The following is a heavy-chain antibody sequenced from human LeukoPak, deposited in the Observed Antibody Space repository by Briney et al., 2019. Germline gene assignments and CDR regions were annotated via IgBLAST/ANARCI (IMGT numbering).Heavy chain of an antibody. CDR2: ISYDGSNK. CDR3: ARDKTRGRWLQLVLGSGSRTRQSYFDY. J-gene: IGHJ4*02. CDR1: GFTFSSYA. D-gene: IGHD5-24*01. V-gene: IGHV3-30-3*01. Sequence: GGSLRLSCAASGFTFSSYAMHWVRQAPGKGLEWVAVISYDGSNKYYADSVKGRFTISRDNAKNSLYLQMNSLRAEDTAVYYCARDKTRGRWLQLVLGSGSRTRQSYFDYWGQGTLVTVSS.